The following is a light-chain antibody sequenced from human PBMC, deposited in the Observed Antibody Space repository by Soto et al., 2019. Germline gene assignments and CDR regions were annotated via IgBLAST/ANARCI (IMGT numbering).Light chain of an antibody. CDR2: GAS. CDR1: QSVSSSY. Sequence: EIVLTQSPGTLSWSPGERATLSCRASQSVSSSYLAWYQQKHGQAPRLLIYGASSRATVIPDRFSGSGSGRDFTLTISSLEPEDFAVYYCQQYVSSPYTFGQGTKLEIK. CDR3: QQYVSSPYT. J-gene: IGKJ2*01. V-gene: IGKV3-20*01.